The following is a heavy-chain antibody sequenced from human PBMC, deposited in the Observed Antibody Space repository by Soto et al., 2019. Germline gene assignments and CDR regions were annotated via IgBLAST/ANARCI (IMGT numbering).Heavy chain of an antibody. V-gene: IGHV4-30-4*01. Sequence: PSETLSLTCTVSGGSISSGDYYWIWIRQPPGNGLEWIGYIYYSGSTYYNPSLKSRVAISVDTSKNQFSLKLSSVTAADTAVYYCASGPMTYYYDSSGYYNDYWGQGTLVTVSS. CDR3: ASGPMTYYYDSSGYYNDY. D-gene: IGHD3-22*01. CDR2: IYYSGST. CDR1: GGSISSGDYY. J-gene: IGHJ4*02.